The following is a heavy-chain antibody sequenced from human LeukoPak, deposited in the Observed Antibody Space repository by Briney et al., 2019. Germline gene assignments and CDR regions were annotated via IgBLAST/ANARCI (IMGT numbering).Heavy chain of an antibody. CDR1: GFSFSSYG. CDR3: ARTYRSVCPGAF. V-gene: IGHV3-74*01. Sequence: GGSLRLSCAASGFSFSSYGMHWVRQAPGKGLVWVSRIDSDGITTSYADSVKGRFTISRDNAKNTLYLQMNSLRAEDTALYYCARTYRSVCPGAFWGQGTLVTVSS. J-gene: IGHJ4*02. D-gene: IGHD6-19*01. CDR2: IDSDGITT.